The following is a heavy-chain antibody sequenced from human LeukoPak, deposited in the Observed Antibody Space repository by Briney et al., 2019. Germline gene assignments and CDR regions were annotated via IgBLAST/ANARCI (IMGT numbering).Heavy chain of an antibody. CDR2: INPNSGGT. V-gene: IGHV1-2*02. CDR3: ARLSYNQLLLYPGDY. Sequence: AASVKVSCKASGYTFTGYYMHWVRQAPGQGLEWMGWINPNSGGTNYAQKFQGRVTMTRDTSISTAYMELSRLRSDDTAVYYCARLSYNQLLLYPGDYCGQRTLVTVSS. D-gene: IGHD2-2*01. CDR1: GYTFTGYY. J-gene: IGHJ4*02.